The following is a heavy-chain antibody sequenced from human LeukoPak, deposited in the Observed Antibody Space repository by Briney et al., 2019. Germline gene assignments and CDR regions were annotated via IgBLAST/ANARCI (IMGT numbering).Heavy chain of an antibody. V-gene: IGHV4-61*01. CDR1: GGSITSGTFY. CDR3: ARRVNWGSSWYLDL. CDR2: VYHSGSA. D-gene: IGHD7-27*01. J-gene: IGHJ2*01. Sequence: SETLSLTCSVSGGSITSGTFYWTWIRQPPGKELEWLGYVYHSGSANYNPSLKSRLTLSVDTSKNQVSLRLTSVTTADTAVYFCARRVNWGSSWYLDLWGRGTLVTVSS.